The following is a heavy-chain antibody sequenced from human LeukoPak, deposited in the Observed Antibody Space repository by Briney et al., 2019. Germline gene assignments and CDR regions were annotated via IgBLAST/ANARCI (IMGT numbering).Heavy chain of an antibody. V-gene: IGHV3-74*01. J-gene: IGHJ4*02. CDR2: INSDGSST. Sequence: GGSLRLSCAASQFTFSNYWMYWVRQAPGKGLVWVSRINSDGSSTNYADSVKGRFTISRDNAKNTLYLQMNGLRAEDTALYYCARVSSYCSSTSCKEPLDYWGQGTLVTVSS. CDR1: QFTFSNYW. CDR3: ARVSSYCSSTSCKEPLDY. D-gene: IGHD2-2*01.